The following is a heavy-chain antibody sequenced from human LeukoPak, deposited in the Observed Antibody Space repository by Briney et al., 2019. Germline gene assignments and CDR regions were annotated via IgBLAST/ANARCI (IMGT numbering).Heavy chain of an antibody. CDR2: ITGSGGST. CDR1: GFTFSRYG. V-gene: IGHV3-23*01. J-gene: IGHJ3*02. CDR3: AKEGDYYGSGSYRDGFDI. Sequence: GGTLRLSCAASGFTFSRYGMSWVRQAPGKGLEWVSGITGSGGSTYYADSVKGRFTISRDSFKNTLYLQMNSLRPEDTAVYYCAKEGDYYGSGSYRDGFDIWGQGTRATVSS. D-gene: IGHD3-10*01.